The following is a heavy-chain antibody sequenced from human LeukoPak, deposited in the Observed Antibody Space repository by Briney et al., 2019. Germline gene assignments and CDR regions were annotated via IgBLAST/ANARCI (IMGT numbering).Heavy chain of an antibody. J-gene: IGHJ4*02. CDR1: GYTFTGYY. D-gene: IGHD3-10*01. CDR3: ARSRGITMVRGVLDY. V-gene: IGHV1-2*04. CDR2: INPNSGGT. Sequence: ASVKVSCKASGYTFTGYYMHWVRRAPGQGLEWMGWINPNSGGTNYAQKFQGWVTMTRDTSISTAYMELSRLRSDDTAVYYCARSRGITMVRGVLDYWGQGTLVTVSS.